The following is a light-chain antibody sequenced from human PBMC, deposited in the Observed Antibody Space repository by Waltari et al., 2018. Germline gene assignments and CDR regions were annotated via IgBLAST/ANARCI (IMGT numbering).Light chain of an antibody. CDR2: GKN. J-gene: IGLJ3*02. CDR1: SLRSYY. CDR3: NSLDSSGNLWL. Sequence: SSELTQDPAVSVALGQTVRITCQVDSLRSYYASWYQQKPGQAPVLVIYGKNNRPSGIPVRFSGSSSGNTASLTITGAQAEDYADYYCNSLDSSGNLWLFGGGTKLTVL. V-gene: IGLV3-19*01.